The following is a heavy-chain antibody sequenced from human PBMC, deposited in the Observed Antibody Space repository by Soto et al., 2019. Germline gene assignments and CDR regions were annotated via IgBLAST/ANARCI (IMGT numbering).Heavy chain of an antibody. CDR2: MNPNSGNT. V-gene: IGHV1-8*01. Sequence: QVQLVQSGAEVKKPGASVKVSCKASGYTITSYDINWVRQATGQGLEWMGWMNPNSGNTGYAQKFQGRVTMTRNTFISPAYMGLSSLRSEDTAVYYCASGGTAMVTWGGFDYWGQGTLVTVSS. D-gene: IGHD5-18*01. CDR3: ASGGTAMVTWGGFDY. CDR1: GYTITSYD. J-gene: IGHJ4*02.